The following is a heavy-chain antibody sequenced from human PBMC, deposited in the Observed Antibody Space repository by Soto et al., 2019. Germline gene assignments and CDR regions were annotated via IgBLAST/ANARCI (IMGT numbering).Heavy chain of an antibody. CDR1: GGSISSNKW. D-gene: IGHD2-2*01. CDR2: IYHSGST. Sequence: SETLSLTCAVYGGSISSNKWWSWVRQPPGKGLEWIGEIYHSGSTNYSPSLKSRVTISLDKSKNQFSLKLTSVTAADSAVYYCARDDHIVVVPTSLGAMDVWGQGTTVTVSS. V-gene: IGHV4-4*02. J-gene: IGHJ6*02. CDR3: ARDDHIVVVPTSLGAMDV.